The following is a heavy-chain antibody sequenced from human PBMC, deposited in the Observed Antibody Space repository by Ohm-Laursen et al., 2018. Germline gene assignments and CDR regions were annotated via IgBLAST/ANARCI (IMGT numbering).Heavy chain of an antibody. CDR2: SRDKANSYTT. J-gene: IGHJ6*02. CDR1: GFTFDDHY. V-gene: IGHV3-72*01. D-gene: IGHD3-10*01. Sequence: SLRLSCAASGFTFDDHYMDWVRQAPGKGLELVARSRDKANSYTTAYVASVKGRFSISRDDSENSLYLQMNSLKTEDTALYYCAKDSSGGYYGMHVWGQGTTVTVSS. CDR3: AKDSSGGYYGMHV.